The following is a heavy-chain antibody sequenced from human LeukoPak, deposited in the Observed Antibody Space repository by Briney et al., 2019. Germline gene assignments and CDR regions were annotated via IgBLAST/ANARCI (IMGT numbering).Heavy chain of an antibody. Sequence: GGSLRLSCAASGFTFNSYWIHWVRQAPGKGLVWVSRINTDGSRTNYADSVKGRFAISRDDAKNTVHLQMYSLGAEDSAVYYCVRGASLAYYMDVWGNGTTVTVSS. D-gene: IGHD3-16*02. J-gene: IGHJ6*03. CDR3: VRGASLAYYMDV. V-gene: IGHV3-74*01. CDR1: GFTFNSYW. CDR2: INTDGSRT.